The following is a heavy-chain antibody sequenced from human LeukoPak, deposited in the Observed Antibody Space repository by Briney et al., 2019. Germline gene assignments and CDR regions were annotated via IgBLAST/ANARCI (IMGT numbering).Heavy chain of an antibody. CDR1: GFTFSSYG. Sequence: GGSLRLSCAASGFTFSSYGMHWVRQAPGKGLEWVAFIRYDGSNKYYADSVKGRFTISRDNSKNTLYLQMNSLRAEDTAVYYCAKRVRGVIIKSSDYYYYMDVWGKGTTVTISS. D-gene: IGHD3-10*01. V-gene: IGHV3-30*02. CDR3: AKRVRGVIIKSSDYYYYMDV. CDR2: IRYDGSNK. J-gene: IGHJ6*03.